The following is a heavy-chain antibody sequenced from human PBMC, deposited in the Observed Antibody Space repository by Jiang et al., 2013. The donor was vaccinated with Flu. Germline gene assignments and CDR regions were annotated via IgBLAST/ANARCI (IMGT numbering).Heavy chain of an antibody. CDR3: ARSNYGPYYNGMDV. V-gene: IGHV3-48*01. D-gene: IGHD3-10*01. Sequence: SVKGRLTVSRDNAKNSLYLQMNSLRAEDTAVYYCARSNYGPYYNGMDVWGQGTTVTVSS. J-gene: IGHJ6*02.